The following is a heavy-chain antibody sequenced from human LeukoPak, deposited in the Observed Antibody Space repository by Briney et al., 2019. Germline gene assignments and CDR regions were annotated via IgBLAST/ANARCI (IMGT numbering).Heavy chain of an antibody. D-gene: IGHD3-22*01. CDR3: TTGPALYYYDSSADY. V-gene: IGHV3-15*01. Sequence: GGSLRLSCAASGFTFSNAWMSWVRQAPGKGLEWVGRIKSKIDGGTTDYAAPVKGRFTISRDDSKNTLYLQMNSLKTEDTAVYYCTTGPALYYYDSSADYWGQGTLVTVSS. CDR1: GFTFSNAW. J-gene: IGHJ4*02. CDR2: IKSKIDGGTT.